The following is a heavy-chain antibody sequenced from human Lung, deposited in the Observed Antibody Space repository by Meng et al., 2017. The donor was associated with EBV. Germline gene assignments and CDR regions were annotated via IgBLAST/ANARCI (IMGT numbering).Heavy chain of an antibody. CDR3: TRWSYGGTAY. V-gene: IGHV3-15*01. CDR1: GFTFRNAW. J-gene: IGHJ4*02. D-gene: IGHD4-23*01. CDR2: IKSKTDGGTT. Sequence: EVQLVESGGGSIKPGXXXXLSCAASGFTFRNAWMSRVRQAPGKWLEWVGHIKSKTDGGTTDYAAPVKGRVTISRDDSKNTLYLQMNSVKTEDTAVYYCTRWSYGGTAYWGQGTLVTVSS.